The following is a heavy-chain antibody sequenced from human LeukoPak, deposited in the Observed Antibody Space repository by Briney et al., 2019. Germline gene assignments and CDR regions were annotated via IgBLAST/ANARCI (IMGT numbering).Heavy chain of an antibody. D-gene: IGHD6-19*01. CDR3: ARDSSGWYASYYFDY. V-gene: IGHV3-7*03. CDR2: IKQDGSEK. CDR1: GFAFSSYW. Sequence: PGGSLLLSCAASGFAFSSYWKSWVRQAPGKGPEWVANIKQDGSEKYYVDSVKGRFTISRDNAKNSLDLQMNSLRAEDTAVYYCARDSSGWYASYYFDYWGQGTLVTVSS. J-gene: IGHJ4*02.